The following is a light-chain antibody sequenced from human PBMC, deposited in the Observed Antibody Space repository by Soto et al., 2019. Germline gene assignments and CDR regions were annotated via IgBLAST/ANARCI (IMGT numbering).Light chain of an antibody. CDR3: QPYDSYPRT. J-gene: IGKJ1*01. CDR1: QSVSSW. V-gene: IGKV1-5*01. CDR2: DAS. Sequence: DIQMTQSPSTLSASVGDRVTITCRASQSVSSWLAWYQQKPGKAPKFLIYDASSLESGVPSRFSGSGSGTEFTLTISSLQPDDFATYYCQPYDSYPRTFGQLTKVDIK.